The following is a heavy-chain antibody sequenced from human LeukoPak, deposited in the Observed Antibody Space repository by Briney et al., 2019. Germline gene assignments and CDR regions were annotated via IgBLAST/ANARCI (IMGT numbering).Heavy chain of an antibody. V-gene: IGHV4-39*01. CDR2: IYYSGSP. J-gene: IGHJ4*02. Sequence: SETLSLTCTVSGGSISSSSYYWGWIRQPPGKGLEWIGSIYYSGSPYYNPSPKSRATISVDTSKNQFSLKLSSVTAAATAVYYCARLFPAFPVDYWGQGTLVTVSS. CDR1: GGSISSSSYY. CDR3: ARLFPAFPVDY. D-gene: IGHD2/OR15-2a*01.